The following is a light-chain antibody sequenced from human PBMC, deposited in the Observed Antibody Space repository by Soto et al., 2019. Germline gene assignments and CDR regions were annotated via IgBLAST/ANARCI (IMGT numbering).Light chain of an antibody. CDR3: QQRSNI. V-gene: IGKV3-11*01. J-gene: IGKJ3*01. Sequence: EIVLTQSPGTLSFSPGERATLTCRASQSVSGYLAWYQQKPGQAPRLLIYDASNRATGIPARFSGSGSGTDFTLTIGSLEPEDFAVYYCQQRSNIFGPGTKVDIK. CDR1: QSVSGY. CDR2: DAS.